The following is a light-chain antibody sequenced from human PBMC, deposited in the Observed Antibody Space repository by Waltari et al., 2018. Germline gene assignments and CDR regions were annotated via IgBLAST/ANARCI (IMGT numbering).Light chain of an antibody. CDR2: GAS. Sequence: EVLMTQSPPTLSVSPGERVTLPCRASQSIARNLAWYQQKPGQAPRLLIYGASTRATDVPDRFSGSGSGTEFTLTISSLQSEDFAVYYCQQYNNWRTFGQGTKLEIK. CDR3: QQYNNWRT. J-gene: IGKJ2*01. CDR1: QSIARN. V-gene: IGKV3-15*01.